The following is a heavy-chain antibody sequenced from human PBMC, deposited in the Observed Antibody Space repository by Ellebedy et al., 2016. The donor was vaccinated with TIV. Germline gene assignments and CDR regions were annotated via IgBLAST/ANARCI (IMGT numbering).Heavy chain of an antibody. CDR2: INPNSGGT. Sequence: ASVKVSCXASGYTFTGYYMHWVRQAPGQGLEWMGWINPNSGGTNYAQKFQGRVTMTSETSISTAYMELSRLRSDDTAVYYCARDTVGATEEVFHYWGQGTLVTVSS. CDR1: GYTFTGYY. D-gene: IGHD1-26*01. CDR3: ARDTVGATEEVFHY. V-gene: IGHV1-2*02. J-gene: IGHJ4*02.